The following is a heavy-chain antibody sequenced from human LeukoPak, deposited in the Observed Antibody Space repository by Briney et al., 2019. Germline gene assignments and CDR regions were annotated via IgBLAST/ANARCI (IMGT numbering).Heavy chain of an antibody. D-gene: IGHD3-10*01. CDR2: INPNNGGT. CDR1: GYRFTGYY. CDR3: ARDSGDYYGSGSRFDP. Sequence: GASVKLSCKASGYRFTGYYIHWVRQAPGQGLEWMGWINPNNGGTNYAQKFQGRVTMARDTSITTTYMELSSLRSDDTAVYYCARDSGDYYGSGSRFDPWGQGTLVTVSS. J-gene: IGHJ5*02. V-gene: IGHV1-2*02.